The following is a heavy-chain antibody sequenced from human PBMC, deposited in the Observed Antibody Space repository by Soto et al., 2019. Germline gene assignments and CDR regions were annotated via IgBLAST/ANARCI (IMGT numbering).Heavy chain of an antibody. V-gene: IGHV4-59*01. CDR2: IHYSGTT. D-gene: IGHD6-13*01. Sequence: SETLSVTCTVSGGSMRNYFWTWIRQPPGKGLEWIGYIHYSGTTSFFPSYNPSLRSRVTISEDTSKNQFSLKLLSVTTADTAVYFCAAGEASSRNLAPYYLDFWGQGTLVTVSS. J-gene: IGHJ4*02. CDR1: GGSMRNYF. CDR3: AAGEASSRNLAPYYLDF.